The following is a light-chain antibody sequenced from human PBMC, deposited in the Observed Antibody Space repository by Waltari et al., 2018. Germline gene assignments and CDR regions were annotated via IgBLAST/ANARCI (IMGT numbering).Light chain of an antibody. J-gene: IGLJ3*02. CDR2: DVS. CDR1: SSDVGGYNY. Sequence: QSALTQPAPVSGSSGQSITIPCTGTSSDVGGYNYVSWYQQDPGNAPTILRFDVSYRPSGVSDRFSGSKSGNTASLTSSGLHAEDESDYYCSSCTSRSAWVSGGGTQLT. CDR3: SSCTSRSAWV. V-gene: IGLV2-14*01.